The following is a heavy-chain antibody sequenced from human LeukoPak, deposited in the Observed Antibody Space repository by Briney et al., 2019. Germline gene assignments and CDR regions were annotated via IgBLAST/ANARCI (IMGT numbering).Heavy chain of an antibody. V-gene: IGHV4-4*09. CDR3: ARLASGGYCSSTSCYAESWFDP. D-gene: IGHD2-2*01. CDR1: GGSISSYY. CDR2: IYTRGST. J-gene: IGHJ5*02. Sequence: SETLSLTCTLSGGSISSYYGSWIRQPPGKAREWIGYIYTRGSTNYNPSLKSRVTISVDTSQNQFSLKLSSVTAADTAVYYCARLASGGYCSSTSCYAESWFDPWGQGTLVTVSS.